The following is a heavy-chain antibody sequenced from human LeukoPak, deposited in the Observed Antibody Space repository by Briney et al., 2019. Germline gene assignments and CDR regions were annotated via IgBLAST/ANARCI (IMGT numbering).Heavy chain of an antibody. CDR1: GFTFSDYY. V-gene: IGHV3-11*05. D-gene: IGHD5-24*01. CDR3: ARDTRDGYNFDY. CDR2: ISSSSSYT. Sequence: PGGSLRLSCAASGFTFSDYYMSWIRQAPGKGLEWVSYISSSSSYTNYADSVKGRFTISRDNAKNSLYLQMNSLRAEDTAVYYCARDTRDGYNFDYWGQVTLVTVSS. J-gene: IGHJ4*02.